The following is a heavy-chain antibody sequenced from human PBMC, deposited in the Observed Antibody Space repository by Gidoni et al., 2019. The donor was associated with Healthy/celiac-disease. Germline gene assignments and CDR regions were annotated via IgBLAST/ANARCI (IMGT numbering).Heavy chain of an antibody. CDR2: ISGSGGST. D-gene: IGHD4-17*01. J-gene: IGHJ4*02. CDR3: AKDSERGYDYGDYGAFDY. CDR1: GFTFSSYA. Sequence: EVQLLESGGGLVQPGGSLRLSCAASGFTFSSYAMSWVRQAPGKGLEWVSAISGSGGSTYYADSVKGRFTISRDNSKNTLYLQMNSLRAEDTAVYYCAKDSERGYDYGDYGAFDYWGQGTLVTVSS. V-gene: IGHV3-23*01.